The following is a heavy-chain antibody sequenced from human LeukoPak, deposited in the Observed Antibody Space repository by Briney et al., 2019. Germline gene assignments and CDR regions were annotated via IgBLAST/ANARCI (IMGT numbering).Heavy chain of an antibody. V-gene: IGHV3-53*01. CDR3: AREVTGTSRWFDP. J-gene: IGHJ5*02. D-gene: IGHD1-7*01. CDR1: GFTFSSYW. CDR2: IYSGGST. Sequence: GGSLRLSCAASGFTFSSYWMSWVRQAPGKGLEWVSVIYSGGSTYYADSVKGRFTISRDNSKNTLYLQMNSLRAEDTAVYYCAREVTGTSRWFDPWGQGTLVTVSS.